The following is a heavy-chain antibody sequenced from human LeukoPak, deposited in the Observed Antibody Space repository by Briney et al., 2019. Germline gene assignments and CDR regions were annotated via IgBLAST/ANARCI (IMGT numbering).Heavy chain of an antibody. CDR2: MNPNSGKT. Sequence: ASVKVSCKASGYTFTSYYIHWVRQATGQGLEWMGLMNPNSGKTGYSQKFQGRVTLNRKSHLRTAHMEPSNLSAEDSAGFLFLRKYDFWSGYYMCNWFDPWGQGTLVTVSS. J-gene: IGHJ5*02. CDR3: LRKYDFWSGYYMCNWFDP. V-gene: IGHV1-8*01. CDR1: GYTFTSYY. D-gene: IGHD3-3*01.